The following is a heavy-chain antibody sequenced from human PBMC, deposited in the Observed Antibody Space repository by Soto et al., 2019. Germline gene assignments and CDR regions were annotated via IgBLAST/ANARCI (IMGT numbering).Heavy chain of an antibody. V-gene: IGHV3-9*01. CDR3: EKDGYSGYDLANDVFVI. CDR1: GFTFDDYA. Sequence: SLRLSCAASGFTFDDYAMHWVRQAPGKGLEWVSGISWNSGSIGYADSVKGRFTISRDNAKNSLYLQMNSLRAEDTAVYYCEKDGYSGYDLANDVFVIWGKGTMVTVSS. D-gene: IGHD5-12*01. J-gene: IGHJ3*02. CDR2: ISWNSGSI.